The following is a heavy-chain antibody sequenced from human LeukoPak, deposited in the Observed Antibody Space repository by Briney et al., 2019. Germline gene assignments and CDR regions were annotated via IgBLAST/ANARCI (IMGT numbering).Heavy chain of an antibody. CDR2: INPNSGGT. CDR1: GYTFTGYY. V-gene: IGHV1-2*02. D-gene: IGHD3-22*01. J-gene: IGHJ4*02. CDR3: AGTPDSSGDFDY. Sequence: ASVKVSCKASGYTFTGYYMHWVRQAPGQGLEWMGWINPNSGGTNYAQKFQGRVTMTRDTSISTAYMELSRLRSDNTAVYYCAGTPDSSGDFDYWGQGTLVTVSS.